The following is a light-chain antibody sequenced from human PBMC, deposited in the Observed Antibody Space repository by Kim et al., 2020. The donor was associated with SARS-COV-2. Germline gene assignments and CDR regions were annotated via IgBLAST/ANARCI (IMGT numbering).Light chain of an antibody. CDR2: EAS. Sequence: QAASISCKSSQRLRQRDGKTVLGWYMQKPGQPPHLLIYEASNRFSGVPDRFSGSGSGTDFTLKISRVEAEDVAVYYCMQSMQLPYSFGQGTKLEI. CDR1: QRLRQRDGKTV. J-gene: IGKJ2*03. V-gene: IGKV2D-29*01. CDR3: MQSMQLPYS.